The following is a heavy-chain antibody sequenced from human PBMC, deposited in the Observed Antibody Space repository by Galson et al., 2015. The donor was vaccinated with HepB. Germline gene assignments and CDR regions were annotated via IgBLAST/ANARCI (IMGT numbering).Heavy chain of an antibody. CDR1: GGTFSSYT. Sequence: SVKVSCKASGGTFSSYTISWVRQAPGQGLEWMGGIIPILGIANYAQKFQGRVTITADKSTSTAYMELSSLRSEDTAVYYCASKWRGYCSSTSCLLYSHYYYYMDVWGKGTTVTVSS. J-gene: IGHJ6*03. V-gene: IGHV1-69*10. CDR2: IIPILGIA. CDR3: ASKWRGYCSSTSCLLYSHYYYYMDV. D-gene: IGHD2-2*01.